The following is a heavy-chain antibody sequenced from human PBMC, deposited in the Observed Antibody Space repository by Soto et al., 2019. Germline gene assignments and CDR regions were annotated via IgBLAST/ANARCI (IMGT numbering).Heavy chain of an antibody. D-gene: IGHD6-19*01. CDR1: GFTFSSYA. CDR2: ISGSGGST. CDR3: AKVGTQLLVPLGIDY. V-gene: IGHV3-23*01. J-gene: IGHJ4*02. Sequence: GGSLRLSCAASGFTFSSYAMSWVRQAPGKGLEWVSAISGSGGSTYYADSVKGRFTISRDNSKNTLYLQMNSLRAEDTAVYYCAKVGTQLLVPLGIDYWGQGTLVTVSS.